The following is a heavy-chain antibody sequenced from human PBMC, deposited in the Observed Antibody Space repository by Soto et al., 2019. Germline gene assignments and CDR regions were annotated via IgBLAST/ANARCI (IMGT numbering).Heavy chain of an antibody. CDR2: ISGSSSSI. Sequence: GGSLRLSCAASGFTFSSYNMNWVRQAPGKGLEWVSYISGSSSSIYYADSVKGRFTISRDNAGNSLYLQMNSLRAEDTAVYYCTREVTPNGFDLWGQGTRVTVSS. CDR3: TREVTPNGFDL. CDR1: GFTFSSYN. V-gene: IGHV3-48*01. J-gene: IGHJ3*01.